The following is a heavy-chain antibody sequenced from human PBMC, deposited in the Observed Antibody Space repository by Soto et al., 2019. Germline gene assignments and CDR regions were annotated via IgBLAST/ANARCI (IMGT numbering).Heavy chain of an antibody. D-gene: IGHD6-6*01. Sequence: QLQLQESGPGLVKPSETLSLTCSVSGGPITNSSHYWGWIRQPPGKGLESIANIYYDGNTYYNPSRKSRVTISLDTSKNSLSLRLNSVTAADTAVYYCARSSISPRLFMYPFDSWGQGTLVTVSS. CDR2: IYYDGNT. V-gene: IGHV4-39*02. CDR3: ARSSISPRLFMYPFDS. CDR1: GGPITNSSHY. J-gene: IGHJ4*02.